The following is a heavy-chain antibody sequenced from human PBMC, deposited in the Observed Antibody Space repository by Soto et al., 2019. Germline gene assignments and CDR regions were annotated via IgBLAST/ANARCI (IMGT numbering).Heavy chain of an antibody. CDR2: IFYTGST. CDR3: ARGVRV. V-gene: IGHV4-39*01. J-gene: IGHJ4*02. D-gene: IGHD3-16*01. CDR1: GGSISGSSYS. Sequence: QLQLQESGPGLVKPSETLSLTCTVSGGSISGSSYSWGWIRQPPGEGLECIGSIFYTGSTYYNPSLKSRVTISEDTSKNQFSLKLSAVTAADTAVYYGARGVRVWGQGTLVTVSS.